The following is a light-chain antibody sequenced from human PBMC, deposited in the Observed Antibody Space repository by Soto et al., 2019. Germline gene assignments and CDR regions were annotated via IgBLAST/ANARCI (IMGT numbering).Light chain of an antibody. J-gene: IGKJ2*01. Sequence: DIVMTQSPDSLAVSLGERATINCKSSQSVLSSSNNKNYLAWYQQRPGQPPKLLIYLASTRESGVPDRFSGSGSGTDCTLTSTSLQAEDVAVYYCQRYESTPPTFGQGTKLEIK. CDR2: LAS. V-gene: IGKV4-1*01. CDR3: QRYESTPPT. CDR1: QSVLSSSNNKNY.